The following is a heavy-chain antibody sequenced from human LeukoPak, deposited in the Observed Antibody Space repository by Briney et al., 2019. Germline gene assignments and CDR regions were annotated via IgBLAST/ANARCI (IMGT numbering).Heavy chain of an antibody. CDR3: ARSAPKSSSYDY. CDR1: GGSISSYY. D-gene: IGHD6-6*01. J-gene: IGHJ4*02. Sequence: PSETLSLTCTVSGGSISSYYWSWIRQPPGKGLEWIGYIYTSGSTNYNPSLKSRVTISVDTSKNQFSLKLSSVTAADTAVYYCARSAPKSSSYDYWGQGTLVTVYS. CDR2: IYTSGST. V-gene: IGHV4-4*09.